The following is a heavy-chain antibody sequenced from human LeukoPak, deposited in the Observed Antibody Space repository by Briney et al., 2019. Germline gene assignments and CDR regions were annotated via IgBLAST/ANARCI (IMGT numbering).Heavy chain of an antibody. V-gene: IGHV1-2*02. Sequence: ASVKVSCKASGYTFTGYYMHWVRQPPGQGLEWMGWISPNSGGTNYEQKFQGRVTITRDTSISTAYSELSRLRSDDTAVYYCARGARADWYYYYYMDVWGKGTTVTVSS. D-gene: IGHD2-21*01. CDR2: ISPNSGGT. CDR3: ARGARADWYYYYYMDV. CDR1: GYTFTGYY. J-gene: IGHJ6*03.